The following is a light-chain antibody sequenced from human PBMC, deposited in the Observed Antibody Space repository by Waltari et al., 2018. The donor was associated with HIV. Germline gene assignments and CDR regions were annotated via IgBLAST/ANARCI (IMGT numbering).Light chain of an antibody. J-gene: IGKJ4*01. Sequence: DIVMTQSPDSLPVSLGERATLHCPSSRIILHSPDNRNYLAWYQQKPRQPPKLLISWASTRESGVPDRFSGSGSGTDFTLTITSLQAEDVAVYHCQQYFRIPPTFGGGTKVEIK. CDR2: WAS. V-gene: IGKV4-1*01. CDR3: QQYFRIPPT. CDR1: RIILHSPDNRNY.